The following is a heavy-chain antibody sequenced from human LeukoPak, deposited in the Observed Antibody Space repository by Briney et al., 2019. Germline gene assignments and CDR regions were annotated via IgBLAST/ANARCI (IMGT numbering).Heavy chain of an antibody. CDR1: GGPLSNDGYY. CDR2: IHFNGAT. CDR3: ARDRNDFWSGPFDC. J-gene: IGHJ4*02. D-gene: IGHD3-3*01. V-gene: IGHV4-31*03. Sequence: SETLSLTCTVSGGPLSNDGYYWSWIRQRPGKGLEWIGYIHFNGATYYNPSLKSRVTISVDTSKKQLSLNLNSVTAADTAVYYCARDRNDFWSGPFDCWGQGTLVTVSS.